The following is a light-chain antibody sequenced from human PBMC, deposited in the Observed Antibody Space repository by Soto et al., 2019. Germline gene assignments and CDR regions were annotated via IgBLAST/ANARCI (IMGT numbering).Light chain of an antibody. CDR2: NAA. V-gene: IGKV1-5*01. J-gene: IGKJ1*01. Sequence: DIQMTKSPSTLSASVGDRVTITCRASQSISIWLAWYQQKPGKAPKLLVYNAAYLESGVPSRFSGSGSGTEFTLTINSLQSDDFAIYYCQQYDGDSRGFGQGTKVELK. CDR3: QQYDGDSRG. CDR1: QSISIW.